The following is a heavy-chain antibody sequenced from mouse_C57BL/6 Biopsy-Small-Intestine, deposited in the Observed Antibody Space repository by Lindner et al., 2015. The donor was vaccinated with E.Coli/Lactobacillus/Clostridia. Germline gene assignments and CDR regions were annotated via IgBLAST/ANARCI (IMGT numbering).Heavy chain of an antibody. Sequence: VQLQESGAELAKPGASVKMSCKASGYTFTSYWMHWVKQRPGRGLEWIGYINPSSYYTEYNQKFKDKATLTADKSSSTAYMQLSSLTSEDSAVYYCARDWDYFDYWGQGTILTVSS. CDR2: INPSSYYT. V-gene: IGHV1-7*01. J-gene: IGHJ2*01. CDR3: ARDWDYFDY. CDR1: GYTFTSYW. D-gene: IGHD4-1*01.